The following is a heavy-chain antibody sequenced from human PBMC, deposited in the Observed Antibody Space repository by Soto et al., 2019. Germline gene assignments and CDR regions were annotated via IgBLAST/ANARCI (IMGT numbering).Heavy chain of an antibody. V-gene: IGHV5-51*01. CDR3: ARNGRITIFGVVNYYYYGMDV. Sequence: PGESLKISCKGSGYSFTSYWIGWVRQMPGKGLEWMGIIYPGDSDTRYSPSFQGQVTISADKSISTAYLQWSSLKASDTAMYYCARNGRITIFGVVNYYYYGMDVWGQGTTVTVSS. CDR1: GYSFTSYW. D-gene: IGHD3-3*01. J-gene: IGHJ6*02. CDR2: IYPGDSDT.